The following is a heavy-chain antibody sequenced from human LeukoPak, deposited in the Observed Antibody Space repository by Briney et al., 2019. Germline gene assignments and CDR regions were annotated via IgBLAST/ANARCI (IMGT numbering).Heavy chain of an antibody. CDR1: GGSISSSSYY. CDR3: ARNSGRYFSQDY. V-gene: IGHV4-39*07. J-gene: IGHJ4*02. Sequence: SETLSLTCTVSGGSISSSSYYWGWIRQPPGKGLEWIGSIYYSGSTNYNPSLKSRVTISVDKSRNQFSLKLSSVTAADTAVYYCARNSGRYFSQDYWGQGALVTVSS. D-gene: IGHD1-26*01. CDR2: IYYSGST.